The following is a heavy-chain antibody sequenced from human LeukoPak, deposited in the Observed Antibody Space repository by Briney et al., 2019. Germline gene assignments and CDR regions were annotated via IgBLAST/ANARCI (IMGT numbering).Heavy chain of an antibody. CDR2: IHETSRYM. V-gene: IGHV3-21*01. CDR3: ARMEDSSAHSVEVDY. J-gene: IGHJ4*02. D-gene: IGHD3-22*01. CDR1: GIPVSRYT. Sequence: GGSLRLSCTVSGIPVSRYTMNWVRQAPGKGLEWVSSIHETSRYMYYADSVRGRFTISRDNARNSLFLQMNGLKVDDTAVYYCARMEDSSAHSVEVDYWGRGTLVTVSS.